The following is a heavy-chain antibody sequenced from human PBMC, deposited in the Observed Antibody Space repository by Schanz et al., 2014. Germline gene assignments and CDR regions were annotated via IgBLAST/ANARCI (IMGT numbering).Heavy chain of an antibody. Sequence: EAQLLDSGGGLAQPGGSLRLSCAASGFTFNIYAMSWVRQAPGKGLEWVSLISDSGDTAYYADSVKGRFTISRDNFKGALYLQMSSLRAEDTAVYYCAKSLESCPGGRCSRGYFDYWGQGTLVTVSS. CDR3: AKSLESCPGGRCSRGYFDY. V-gene: IGHV3-23*01. D-gene: IGHD2-8*02. J-gene: IGHJ4*02. CDR1: GFTFNIYA. CDR2: ISDSGDTA.